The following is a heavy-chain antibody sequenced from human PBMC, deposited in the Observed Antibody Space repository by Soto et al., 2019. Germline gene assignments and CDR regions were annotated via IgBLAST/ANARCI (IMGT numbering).Heavy chain of an antibody. CDR3: AREDGMDV. CDR1: GFTFSSYS. CDR2: ISSSSSTI. V-gene: IGHV3-48*02. J-gene: IGHJ6*02. Sequence: EVQLVESGGGLVQPGGSLRLSCAASGFTFSSYSMNWVRQAPGKGLEWVSYISSSSSTIYYADSVKGRFTISRENAQNSLYLQMNSRRDEDTAVYYCAREDGMDVWGQGTTVTVSS.